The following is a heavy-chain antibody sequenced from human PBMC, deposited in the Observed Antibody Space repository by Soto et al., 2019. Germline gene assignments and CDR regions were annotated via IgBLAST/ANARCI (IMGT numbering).Heavy chain of an antibody. CDR3: ARDPRKDPTYYDFWSGHVSQGMDV. Sequence: SETLSLTCTVSGGSISSGGYYWSWIRQHPGKGLEWIGYIYYSGSTYYNPSLKSRVTISVDTSKNQFSLKLSSVTATDTAVYYCARDPRKDPTYYDFWSGHVSQGMDVWGQGTTVTVSS. CDR1: GGSISSGGYY. J-gene: IGHJ6*02. V-gene: IGHV4-31*03. D-gene: IGHD3-3*01. CDR2: IYYSGST.